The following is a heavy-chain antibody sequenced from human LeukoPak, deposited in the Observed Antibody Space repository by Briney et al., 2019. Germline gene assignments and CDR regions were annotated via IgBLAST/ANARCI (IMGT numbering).Heavy chain of an antibody. CDR2: IYSGGST. J-gene: IGHJ4*02. V-gene: IGHV3-66*01. D-gene: IGHD4-17*01. CDR3: ARDPNYGDYV. CDR1: GFTFSSYA. Sequence: GGSLRLSCAASGFTFSSYAMSWVRQAPGKGLEWVSVIYSGGSTYYADSVEGRFTISRDNSKNTLYLQMNSLRAEDTAVYYCARDPNYGDYVWGQGTLVTVSS.